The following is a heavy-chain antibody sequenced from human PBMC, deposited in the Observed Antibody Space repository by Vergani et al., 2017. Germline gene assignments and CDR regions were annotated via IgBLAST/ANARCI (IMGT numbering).Heavy chain of an antibody. Sequence: VQLLQSGGGVIQAGGSVKTSCATSWFNFSACPITWVRQAPGKGLGWVSAISARYPSTYYADSVKGRFTISRDNSKNMLYLQMNSLRAEDTAVYYCARLSYDTTPYLQGGYDCWGQGTLVSVSS. V-gene: IGHV3-23*01. J-gene: IGHJ4*02. CDR1: WFNFSACP. CDR2: ISARYPST. D-gene: IGHD3-22*01. CDR3: ARLSYDTTPYLQGGYDC.